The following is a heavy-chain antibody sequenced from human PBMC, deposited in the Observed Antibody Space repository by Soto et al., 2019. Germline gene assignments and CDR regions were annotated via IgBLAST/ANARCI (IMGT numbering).Heavy chain of an antibody. CDR3: AKGLVRTSTTVTGTFDI. CDR1: GSSFTNYG. D-gene: IGHD1-26*01. V-gene: IGHV3-30*18. CDR2: ISYDGSNE. J-gene: IGHJ3*02. Sequence: QVQLVESGGGVVQPGRSLRLSCAASGSSFTNYGMHWVRQAPGKGLEWVAVISYDGSNEYSADSVKGRFSISRDNSKNTLNLQMNSLRAEDTAVYYCAKGLVRTSTTVTGTFDIWGQGTMVTVSS.